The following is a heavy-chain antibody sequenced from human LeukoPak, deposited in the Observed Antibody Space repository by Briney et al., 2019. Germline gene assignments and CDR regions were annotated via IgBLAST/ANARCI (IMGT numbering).Heavy chain of an antibody. V-gene: IGHV4-59*01. CDR3: ARGLAAAGTSYFDY. CDR2: IYYSGST. J-gene: IGHJ4*02. Sequence: SETLSLTCIVSGGSISGYYWTWIRQPPGKGLEWIGYIYYSGSTNYSPSLEGRVTISVDTSKNQFSLKLSSVTAADTAVYYCARGLAAAGTSYFDYWGQGTLVTVSS. D-gene: IGHD6-13*01. CDR1: GGSISGYY.